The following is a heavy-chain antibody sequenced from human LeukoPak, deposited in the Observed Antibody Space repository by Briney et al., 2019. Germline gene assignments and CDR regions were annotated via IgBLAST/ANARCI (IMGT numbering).Heavy chain of an antibody. Sequence: GGSLRLSCAASGFTFSNYGMHWVRQAPGKGLEWVAVIWYDGSNKYYADSVKGRFTISRDNSKNTLYLQMNSLRAEDTAVYYCARRYCSGGSCYSSRGDWFDPWGQGTLVTVSS. V-gene: IGHV3-33*01. J-gene: IGHJ5*02. CDR1: GFTFSNYG. CDR3: ARRYCSGGSCYSSRGDWFDP. CDR2: IWYDGSNK. D-gene: IGHD2-15*01.